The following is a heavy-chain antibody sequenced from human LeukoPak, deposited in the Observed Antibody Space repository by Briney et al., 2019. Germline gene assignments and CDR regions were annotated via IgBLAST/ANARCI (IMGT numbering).Heavy chain of an antibody. V-gene: IGHV4-59*01. Sequence: SETLSLTCTVSGGTISSYYWSWIRQPPGKGLEWIGYIYYSGSTNYNPSLKSRVTISVDTSKNPFSLKLSSVTAADTAVYYCARDRTQLERWGYYYYGMDVWGKGTTVTVSS. CDR1: GGTISSYY. D-gene: IGHD1-1*01. J-gene: IGHJ6*04. CDR3: ARDRTQLERWGYYYYGMDV. CDR2: IYYSGST.